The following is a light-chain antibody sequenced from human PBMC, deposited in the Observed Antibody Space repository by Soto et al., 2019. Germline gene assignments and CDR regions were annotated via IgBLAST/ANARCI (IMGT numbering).Light chain of an antibody. Sequence: EIVLTQSPGTLSLSPGERATLSCRASQSLSSSQLAWYQQKPGQAPRLLIHDASSRATGISDRFTDSGSGTDFTLTITTLEPEDFAVYYCQQYGSSPRTFGLGTKVEI. CDR3: QQYGSSPRT. CDR1: QSLSSSQ. CDR2: DAS. J-gene: IGKJ1*01. V-gene: IGKV3-20*01.